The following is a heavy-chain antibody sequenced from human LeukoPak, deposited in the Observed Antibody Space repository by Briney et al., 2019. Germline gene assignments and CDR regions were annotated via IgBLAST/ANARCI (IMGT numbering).Heavy chain of an antibody. V-gene: IGHV1-46*01. J-gene: IGHJ4*02. CDR3: ARDYGASYDSSGSSRLGY. D-gene: IGHD3-22*01. Sequence: ASVNVSCKASGYTFTRYYMHWVRQAPGQGLEGIGIINPSCGSTSYAQKFQGRFTMSSDKSTITVYSELSSVRSAYPAVYYCARDYGASYDSSGSSRLGYWGQGTLVTVSS. CDR1: GYTFTRYY. CDR2: INPSCGST.